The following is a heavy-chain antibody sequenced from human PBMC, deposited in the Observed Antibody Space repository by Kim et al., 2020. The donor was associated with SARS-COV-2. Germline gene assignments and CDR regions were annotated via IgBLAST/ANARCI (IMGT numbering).Heavy chain of an antibody. CDR2: ISYDGSNK. CDR1: GFNFRSSG. Sequence: GGSLRLSCTASGFNFRSSGMHWVSQAPGKGLEWVAVISYDGSNKYYADSVKGRFTISRDNSKNTLYLQMNSLRAEDTAVYYCAKVVTTSRYYYYGMDVWGQGTTVTVSS. V-gene: IGHV3-30*18. J-gene: IGHJ6*02. CDR3: AKVVTTSRYYYYGMDV. D-gene: IGHD4-17*01.